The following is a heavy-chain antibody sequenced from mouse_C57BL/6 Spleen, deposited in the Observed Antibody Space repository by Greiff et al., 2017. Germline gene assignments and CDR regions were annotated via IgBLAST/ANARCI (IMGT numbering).Heavy chain of an antibody. J-gene: IGHJ2*01. Sequence: EVKLMESGGDLVKPGGSLKLSCAASGFTFSSYGMSWVRQTPDKRLEWVATISSGGSYTYYPDSVKGRFTISRDNAKNTLYLQMSSLKSEDTAMYYCARRGVTTPYFDYWGQGTTLTVSS. V-gene: IGHV5-6*02. D-gene: IGHD2-2*01. CDR3: ARRGVTTPYFDY. CDR2: ISSGGSYT. CDR1: GFTFSSYG.